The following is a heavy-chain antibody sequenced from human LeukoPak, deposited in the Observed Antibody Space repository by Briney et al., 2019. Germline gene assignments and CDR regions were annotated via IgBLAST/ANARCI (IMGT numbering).Heavy chain of an antibody. J-gene: IGHJ4*02. CDR3: ARERDTAMVDYFDY. CDR1: GFTFSIYS. Sequence: PGGSLRLSCAASGFTFSIYSMNWVRQAPGKGLEWVSYISSSSSTIYYADSVKGRFTISRDNAKNSLYLQMNSLRDEDTAVYYCARERDTAMVDYFDYWGQGTLVTVSS. CDR2: ISSSSSTI. V-gene: IGHV3-48*02. D-gene: IGHD5-18*01.